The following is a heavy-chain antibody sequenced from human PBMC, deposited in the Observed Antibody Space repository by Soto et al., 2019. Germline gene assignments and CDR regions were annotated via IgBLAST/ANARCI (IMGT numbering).Heavy chain of an antibody. CDR3: AREPLDGMDV. Sequence: HVQLHQSGPRLVKPSQTLSLECSVIGGSVNTGDNYWGWVRQSPGRGLEWIGYIYHTGKTFYNPALENRVTMSVDASKNQFSLTLTSVTAADTAVYFCAREPLDGMDVWGQGTNVTVSS. V-gene: IGHV4-30-4*01. CDR1: GGSVNTGDNY. CDR2: IYHTGKT. J-gene: IGHJ6*02.